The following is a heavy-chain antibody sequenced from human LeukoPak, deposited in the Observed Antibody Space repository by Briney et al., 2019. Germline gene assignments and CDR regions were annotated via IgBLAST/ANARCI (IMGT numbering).Heavy chain of an antibody. V-gene: IGHV5-51*01. CDR2: NYPGDSDT. D-gene: IGHD1-26*01. J-gene: IGHJ4*02. CDR1: GYSFSSYW. Sequence: GESLKLSCKGSGYSFSSYWVAWVRQVPGKGLEWMGTNYPGDSDTRYSPSFQGQVTISADESISTAYLQWSSLKASDTAMYFCVRRSQVGKSFGHWGQGALVTVSS. CDR3: VRRSQVGKSFGH.